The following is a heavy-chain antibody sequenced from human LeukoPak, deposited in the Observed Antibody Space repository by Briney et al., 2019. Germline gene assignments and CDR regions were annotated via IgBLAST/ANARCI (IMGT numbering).Heavy chain of an antibody. CDR3: ARDFIGSRYCSSTSCADAFDI. Sequence: SETLSLTCTVSGGSISSSSYYWGWIRQPPGKGLEWIGRIYTSGSTNYNPSLKSRVTISVDTSKNQFSLKLSSVTAADTAVYYCARDFIGSRYCSSTSCADAFDIWGQGTMVTVSS. D-gene: IGHD2-2*01. CDR2: IYTSGST. V-gene: IGHV4-39*07. CDR1: GGSISSSSYY. J-gene: IGHJ3*02.